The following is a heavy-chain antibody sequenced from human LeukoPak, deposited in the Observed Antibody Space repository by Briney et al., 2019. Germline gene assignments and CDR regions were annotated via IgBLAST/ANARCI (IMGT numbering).Heavy chain of an antibody. Sequence: SETLSLTCSVSGGSINNYYWSWIRQPPGKGLEYVGYIYYSGATNYSPSLKSRVTMSVGASNNQFSLQLSSVTAADTAIYYCARFSRYDNDGRYLNLWGQGTLVTVSS. V-gene: IGHV4-59*08. J-gene: IGHJ5*02. CDR2: IYYSGAT. CDR1: GGSINNYY. CDR3: ARFSRYDNDGRYLNL. D-gene: IGHD3-22*01.